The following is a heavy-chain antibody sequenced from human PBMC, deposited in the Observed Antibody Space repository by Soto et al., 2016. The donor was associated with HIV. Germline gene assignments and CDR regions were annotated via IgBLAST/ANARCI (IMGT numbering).Heavy chain of an antibody. CDR1: GDTFTNYG. CDR2: QSPLLIQ. CDR3: ARVSWPGGYSNPYFDN. J-gene: IGHJ4*02. V-gene: IGHV1-69*13. Sequence: QVQLVQSGAEVKKPGSSVKVSCKASGDTFTNYGFAWARQAPGQGLRVDGRDQSPLLIQKSYAQKFQGRITITADESTTTVYMELNNLRSEDTAVYYCARVSWPGGYSNPYFDNWGQGTLVTVSS. D-gene: IGHD5-12*01.